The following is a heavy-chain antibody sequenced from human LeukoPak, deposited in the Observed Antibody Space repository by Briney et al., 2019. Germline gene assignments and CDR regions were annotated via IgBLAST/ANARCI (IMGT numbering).Heavy chain of an antibody. J-gene: IGHJ4*02. V-gene: IGHV4-61*08. CDR2: IYYSGST. Sequence: SQTLSLTCTVSGGSISSGGYYWSWIRQPPGKGLEWIGYIYYSGSTNCNPSLKSRVTISVDTSKNQFSLKLSSVTAADTAVYYCARGAHYYDSSGYLMPLNYWGQGTLVTVSS. CDR1: GGSISSGGYY. D-gene: IGHD3-22*01. CDR3: ARGAHYYDSSGYLMPLNY.